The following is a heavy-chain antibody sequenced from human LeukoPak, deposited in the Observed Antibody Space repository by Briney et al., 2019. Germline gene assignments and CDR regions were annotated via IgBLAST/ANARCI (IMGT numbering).Heavy chain of an antibody. Sequence: SETLSLTCAVYGGSFSGYYWSWIRQPPGKGLVWIGEINHSGSTNYNPSLKSRVTISVDTSKNQFSLKLSSVTAADTAVYYCARGPYSSSWPRYWGQGTLVTVSS. CDR1: GGSFSGYY. D-gene: IGHD6-13*01. CDR2: INHSGST. J-gene: IGHJ4*02. V-gene: IGHV4-34*01. CDR3: ARGPYSSSWPRY.